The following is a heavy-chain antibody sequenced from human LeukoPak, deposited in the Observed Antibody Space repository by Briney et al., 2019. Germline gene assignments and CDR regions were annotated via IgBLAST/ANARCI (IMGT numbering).Heavy chain of an antibody. V-gene: IGHV1-46*01. J-gene: IGHJ4*02. CDR2: INSSGGST. CDR3: ALFCSVRSSATCPDY. CDR1: RHTFTIYY. Sequence: ASVIVASQASRHTFTIYYMHWARQAPGQGHEWIGRINSSGGSTIYEKKFQGRVTMTRDTSTSTVYMELSSLRPEETAVYYCALFCSVRSSATCPDYWGQGTLVTASS. D-gene: IGHD2-2*01.